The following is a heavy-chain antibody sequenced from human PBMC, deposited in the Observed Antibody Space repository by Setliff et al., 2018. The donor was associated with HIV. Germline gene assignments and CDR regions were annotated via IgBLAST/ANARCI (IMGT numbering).Heavy chain of an antibody. CDR3: ARHDANTAGPFFLH. CDR2: IHSSGPT. J-gene: IGHJ1*01. V-gene: IGHV4-59*08. Sequence: SETLSLTCTVSGGSINDYYWSWIRQPPGKGLEWIGHIHSSGPTNYSPSLESRVSMSVDMSKSQFSLKLRSVIAADTAVYYCARHDANTAGPFFLHWGQGTLVTVSS. CDR1: GGSINDYY. D-gene: IGHD6-19*01.